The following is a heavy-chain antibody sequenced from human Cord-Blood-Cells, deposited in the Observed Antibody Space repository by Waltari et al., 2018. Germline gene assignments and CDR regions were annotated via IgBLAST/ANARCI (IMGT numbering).Heavy chain of an antibody. D-gene: IGHD7-27*01. CDR3: ARAVPSKDGDPKNNWFDP. V-gene: IGHV1-2*02. CDR1: GYTFTGYY. CDR2: INPNSGGT. Sequence: QVQLVQSGAEVKKPGASVKVSCKASGYTFTGYYMHWVRQAPGQGLEWMGWINPNSGGTNYAQKFQGRVTMTRDTSISTAYMELSRLRSDDTAVYYCARAVPSKDGDPKNNWFDPWGQGTLVTVSS. J-gene: IGHJ5*02.